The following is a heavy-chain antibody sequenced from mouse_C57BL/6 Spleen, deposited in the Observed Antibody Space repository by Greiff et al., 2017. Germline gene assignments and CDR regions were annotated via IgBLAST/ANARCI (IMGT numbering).Heavy chain of an antibody. CDR2: IYPGSGNT. CDR3: ARGGYYGSSPSYYFDY. V-gene: IGHV1-76*01. CDR1: GYTFTDYY. D-gene: IGHD1-1*01. J-gene: IGHJ2*01. Sequence: QVQLQQSGAELVRPGASVKLSCKASGYTFTDYYINWVKQRPGQGLEWIARIYPGSGNTYYNEKFKGKATLTAEKSSSTAYMQLSSLTSEDSAVYFCARGGYYGSSPSYYFDYWGQGTTLTVSS.